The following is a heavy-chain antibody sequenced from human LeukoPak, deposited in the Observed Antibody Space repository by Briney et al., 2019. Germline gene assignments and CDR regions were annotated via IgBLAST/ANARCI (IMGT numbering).Heavy chain of an antibody. CDR3: ARPDCSSSSCRNWFDT. CDR2: IYYSGST. V-gene: IGHV4-39*01. J-gene: IGHJ5*02. Sequence: PSETLSLTXTVSGGSINSRSYYWGCIRQSPGKGLGWIGSIYYSGSTYYNPSLKSRVTISVDTSKNQFSLKLSSVTAADTAIYYCARPDCSSSSCRNWFDTWGQGILVTVSS. CDR1: GGSINSRSYY. D-gene: IGHD2-2*01.